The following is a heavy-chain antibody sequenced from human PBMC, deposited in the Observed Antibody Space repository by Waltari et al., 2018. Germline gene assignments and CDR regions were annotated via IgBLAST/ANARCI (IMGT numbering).Heavy chain of an antibody. CDR1: GVTFSSYG. CDR2: ICNDGSNK. J-gene: IGHJ3*02. CDR3: ARVGIAAEPI. Sequence: QVQQVESGGGVVQRGRSLRLSCAAAGVTFSSYGMHWVRQAPGKGLAWVAVICNDGSNKSYAESVKGRFTISTYKSKNTLYLQMNSQRAADTAVYYCARVGIAAEPIWGQGTLVTVSS. V-gene: IGHV3-30*03. D-gene: IGHD6-13*01.